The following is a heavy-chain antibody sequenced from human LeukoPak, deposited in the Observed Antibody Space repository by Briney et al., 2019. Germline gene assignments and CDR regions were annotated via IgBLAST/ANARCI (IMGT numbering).Heavy chain of an antibody. Sequence: ASVKVSCKASGFTLTDYIHWVRQDPRQGLQWMGWIKPNSGDTDYAQKFQGRVTMTRDTSISTVYMELSSLRSDDTAVYYCARESVNWNDWFDPWGQGTLVTVSS. CDR3: ARESVNWNDWFDP. CDR1: GFTLTDY. CDR2: IKPNSGDT. J-gene: IGHJ5*02. D-gene: IGHD1-1*01. V-gene: IGHV1-2*02.